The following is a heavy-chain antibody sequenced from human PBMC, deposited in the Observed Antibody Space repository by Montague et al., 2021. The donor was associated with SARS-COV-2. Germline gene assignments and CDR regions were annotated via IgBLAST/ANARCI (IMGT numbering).Heavy chain of an antibody. V-gene: IGHV5-10-1*01. CDR2: IDPSDSFS. CDR3: VRHLAQYQPLRFDP. CDR1: GYSFTSYW. J-gene: IGHJ5*02. Sequence: QSVAEVKTPGESLRISCKGSGYSFTSYWISWVRQLPGKGLEWVARIDPSDSFSSYNPSFQGHVTISADKSISTAYLQWSSLKASDTAMYFCVRHLAQYQPLRFDPWGQGTLVTVSS. D-gene: IGHD2-2*01.